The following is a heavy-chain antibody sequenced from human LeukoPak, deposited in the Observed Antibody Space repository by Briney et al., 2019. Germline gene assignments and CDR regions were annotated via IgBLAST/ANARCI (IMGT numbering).Heavy chain of an antibody. D-gene: IGHD3-16*01. J-gene: IGHJ4*02. CDR2: IIGSGGSA. CDR3: AKDYVEFDS. CDR1: GFTFSGYA. Sequence: PGGSLRLSRAASGFTFSGYAMTWVRQAPGKGLEWVAAIIGSGGSAFYADSVKGRFTISRDNSRNTLFLQMNSLRVEDTAVYYCAKDYVEFDSWGQGTLVTVSS. V-gene: IGHV3-23*01.